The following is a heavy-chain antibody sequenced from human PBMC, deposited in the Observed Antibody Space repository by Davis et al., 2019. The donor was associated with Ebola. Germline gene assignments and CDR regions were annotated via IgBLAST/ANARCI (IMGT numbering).Heavy chain of an antibody. Sequence: GESLKISCAASGFTFSSYGMHWVRQAPGKGLEWVAVIWYDGSNKYYADSVKGRFTISRDNSKNTLYLQMNSLRAEDTAVYYCARDSPLRFLEWLSSGLDVWGQGTTVTVSS. CDR3: ARDSPLRFLEWLSSGLDV. CDR2: IWYDGSNK. D-gene: IGHD3-3*01. V-gene: IGHV3-33*01. CDR1: GFTFSSYG. J-gene: IGHJ6*02.